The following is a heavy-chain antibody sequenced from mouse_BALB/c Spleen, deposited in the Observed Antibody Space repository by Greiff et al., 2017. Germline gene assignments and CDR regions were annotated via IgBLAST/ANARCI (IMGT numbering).Heavy chain of an antibody. Sequence: EVQVVESGGGLVQPGGSRKLSCAASGFTFSSFGMHWVRQAPEKGLEWVAYISSGSSTIYYADTVKGRFTISRDNPKNTLFLQMTSLRSEDTAMYYCARGGGNYLYYYAMDYWGQGTSVTVSS. V-gene: IGHV5-17*02. CDR3: ARGGGNYLYYYAMDY. CDR1: GFTFSSFG. CDR2: ISSGSSTI. D-gene: IGHD2-1*01. J-gene: IGHJ4*01.